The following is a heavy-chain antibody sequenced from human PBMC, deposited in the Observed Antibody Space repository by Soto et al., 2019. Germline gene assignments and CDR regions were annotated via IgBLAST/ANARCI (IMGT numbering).Heavy chain of an antibody. V-gene: IGHV5-51*01. CDR3: ARHHTVCTNGVCYPGYYYMDV. CDR1: GYSFTSYW. D-gene: IGHD2-8*01. CDR2: IYPGDSDT. Sequence: PGESLKISCRGSGYSFTSYWIGWVRQMPGKGLEWMGIIYPGDSDTRYSPSFQGQVTISADKSISTAYLQWSSLKASDTAMYYCARHHTVCTNGVCYPGYYYMDVWGKGTTVTVSS. J-gene: IGHJ6*03.